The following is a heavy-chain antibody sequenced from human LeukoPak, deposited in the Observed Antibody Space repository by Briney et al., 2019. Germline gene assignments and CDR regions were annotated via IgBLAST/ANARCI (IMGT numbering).Heavy chain of an antibody. CDR2: ISAYNGNT. CDR3: ARLLRAAAGFDY. CDR1: GYTFTGYY. V-gene: IGHV1-18*04. Sequence: ASVKVSCKASGYTFTGYYMHWVRQAPGQGLECMGWISAYNGNTNYAQKFQGRVTMTLDTSTSTVYMEMRSLRSDDTAVYYCARLLRAAAGFDYWGQGTLVTVSS. D-gene: IGHD6-13*01. J-gene: IGHJ4*02.